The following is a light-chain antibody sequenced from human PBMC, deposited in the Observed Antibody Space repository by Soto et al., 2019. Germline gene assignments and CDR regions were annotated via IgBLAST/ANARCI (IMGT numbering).Light chain of an antibody. CDR3: ASWDHSLNGLYV. Sequence: QSVLTQPPSVSGTPGQRVTISCSGSSSNIGGNTVNWYQQLPGTAPKLLIHTNNQRPSGVPDRFSGSKSGPSASLAISGLQSEDEADYYCASWDHSLNGLYVFGTGTKLTVL. CDR1: SSNIGGNT. V-gene: IGLV1-44*01. CDR2: TNN. J-gene: IGLJ1*01.